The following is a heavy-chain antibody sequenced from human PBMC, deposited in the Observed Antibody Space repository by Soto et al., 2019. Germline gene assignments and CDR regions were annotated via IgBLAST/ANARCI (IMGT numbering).Heavy chain of an antibody. D-gene: IGHD2-15*01. CDR2: INHRGNT. CDR3: ARAARPGGQIVVTAATGDYFDY. J-gene: IGHJ4*02. V-gene: IGHV4-34*01. CDR1: GGSFSGYS. Sequence: QVQLRQWGAGLLKPSETLSLTCAVYGGSFSGYSWTWIRQPPGKGLEWIGEINHRGNTNYNPSLKSRVTMSVDTSKNLFCLEWSSVSAADTAVYYCARAARPGGQIVVTAATGDYFDYWGQGTLVSVSS.